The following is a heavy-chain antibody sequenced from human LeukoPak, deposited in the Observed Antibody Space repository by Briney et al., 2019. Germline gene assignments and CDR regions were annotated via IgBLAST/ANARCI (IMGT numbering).Heavy chain of an antibody. Sequence: ASVEVSCKASGYTFTGYYMHWVRQAPGQGLEWMGWINPNSGGTNYAQKFQGRVTMTRDTSISTAYMELSRLRSDDTAVYYCARVRRWNYYWSAFDIWGQGTMVTVSS. D-gene: IGHD1-7*01. J-gene: IGHJ3*02. CDR1: GYTFTGYY. CDR3: ARVRRWNYYWSAFDI. CDR2: INPNSGGT. V-gene: IGHV1-2*02.